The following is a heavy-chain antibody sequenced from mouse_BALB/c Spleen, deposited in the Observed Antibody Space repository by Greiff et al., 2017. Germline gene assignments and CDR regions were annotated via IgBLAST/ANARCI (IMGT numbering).Heavy chain of an antibody. CDR1: GFTFSSYA. V-gene: IGHV5-9-3*01. CDR3: AREGAQTFAY. J-gene: IGHJ3*01. CDR2: ISSGGSYT. Sequence: EVQGVESGGGLVKPGGSLKLSCAASGFTFSSYAMSWVRQTPEKRLEWVATISSGGSYTYYPDSVKGRFTISRDNAKNTLYLQMSSLRSEDTAMYYSAREGAQTFAYWGQGTLVTVSA.